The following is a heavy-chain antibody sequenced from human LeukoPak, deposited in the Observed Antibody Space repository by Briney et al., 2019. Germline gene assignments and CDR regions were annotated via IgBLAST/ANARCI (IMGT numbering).Heavy chain of an antibody. V-gene: IGHV3-7*01. Sequence: GGSLRLSCAASGFTFSSYAMSWVRQAPGKGLEWVANIKQDGSEKYYVDSVKGRFTISRDNAKNSLYLQMNSLRAEDTAVYYCAPTYYDILTGYPWGQGTLVTVSS. D-gene: IGHD3-9*01. J-gene: IGHJ5*02. CDR2: IKQDGSEK. CDR3: APTYYDILTGYP. CDR1: GFTFSSYA.